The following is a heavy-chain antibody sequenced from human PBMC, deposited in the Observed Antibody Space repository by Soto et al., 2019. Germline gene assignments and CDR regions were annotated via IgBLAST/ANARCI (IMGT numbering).Heavy chain of an antibody. J-gene: IGHJ4*02. D-gene: IGHD6-19*01. CDR1: GFTFISYA. CDR3: ENGTAVAVAVMAY. V-gene: IGHV3-23*01. Sequence: WVSLRLSCAASGFTFISYAISCVRQAPGKGLEWVSAISGSGGSTYYADSVKGRFTISRDNSKNTLYLQMNSLRAEDTAVYYCENGTAVAVAVMAYWGKGTLVPVSS. CDR2: ISGSGGST.